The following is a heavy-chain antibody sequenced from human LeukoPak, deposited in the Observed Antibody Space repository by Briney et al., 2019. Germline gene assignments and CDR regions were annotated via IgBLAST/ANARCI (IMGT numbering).Heavy chain of an antibody. CDR1: GYTFTSYG. V-gene: IGHV1-18*01. D-gene: IGHD6-13*01. CDR3: TRGGPGASSWSIYFDY. J-gene: IGHJ4*02. Sequence: ASVKVSCKASGYTFTSYGISWVRQAPGQGLEWMGWISAYNGNTNYAQKLPGRVTMTTDTSTSTAYMELRSLRSDDTAVYYCTRGGPGASSWSIYFDYWGQGTLVTVSS. CDR2: ISAYNGNT.